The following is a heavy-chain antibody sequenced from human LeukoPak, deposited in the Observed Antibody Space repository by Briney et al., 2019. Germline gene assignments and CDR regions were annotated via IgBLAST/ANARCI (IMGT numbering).Heavy chain of an antibody. J-gene: IGHJ5*02. CDR2: MYHFGSN. Sequence: PSQTLSLTCTVSGASVSSGAFYWTWIRQFPGKGLEWIGYMYHFGSNFYNPSLKTRVTISLDTSKNQFSLNLTSVTAADTAVYWCARGNAAPPSKFNRFDPWGQGTLVTVSS. V-gene: IGHV4-31*03. CDR3: ARGNAAPPSKFNRFDP. CDR1: GASVSSGAFY. D-gene: IGHD2-15*01.